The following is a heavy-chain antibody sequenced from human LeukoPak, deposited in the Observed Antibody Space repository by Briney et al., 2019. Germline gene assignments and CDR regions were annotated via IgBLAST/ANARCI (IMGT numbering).Heavy chain of an antibody. V-gene: IGHV1-18*01. CDR3: ARVHTYYYDDSGYYYDGMDV. CDR2: ISAYNGNT. J-gene: IGHJ6*02. Sequence: ASVKVSCKASGYTFTSYGITWVRQAPGQGLEWMGWISAYNGNTNYAQKLQGRVTMTTDTSTSTAYMELRSLRSDDTAVYYCARVHTYYYDDSGYYYDGMDVWGQGTTVTVSS. D-gene: IGHD3-22*01. CDR1: GYTFTSYG.